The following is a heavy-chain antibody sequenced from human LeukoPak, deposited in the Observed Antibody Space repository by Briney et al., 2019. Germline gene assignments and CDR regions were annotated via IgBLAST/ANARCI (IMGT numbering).Heavy chain of an antibody. CDR2: ISCDGSNK. CDR3: ARDRSPGYNWNSPDY. Sequence: GGSLRLSCVASGCTFSSYAMHWVRQAPGKGLEWVAVISCDGSNKYYADSVKGRFTISRDNSKNTLYLQMNSLRAEDTAVYYCARDRSPGYNWNSPDYWGQGTLVTVSS. D-gene: IGHD1-7*01. V-gene: IGHV3-30*01. CDR1: GCTFSSYA. J-gene: IGHJ4*02.